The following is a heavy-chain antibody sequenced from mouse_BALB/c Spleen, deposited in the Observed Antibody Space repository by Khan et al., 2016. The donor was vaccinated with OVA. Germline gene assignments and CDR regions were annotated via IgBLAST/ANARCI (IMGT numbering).Heavy chain of an antibody. Sequence: EVQLQESGGGLVKTGGSLKLSCSASGFTFSSYAMSWVRQTPEKRLEWVATISTGGHYTFSPDSVKGRFTISRDNDQNTLYRQMSSLVSEDTAMYYCARSLVDYYAMDYWGQGTSVTVSS. CDR2: ISTGGHYT. CDR1: GFTFSSYA. CDR3: ARSLVDYYAMDY. D-gene: IGHD2-2*01. J-gene: IGHJ4*01. V-gene: IGHV5-9-3*01.